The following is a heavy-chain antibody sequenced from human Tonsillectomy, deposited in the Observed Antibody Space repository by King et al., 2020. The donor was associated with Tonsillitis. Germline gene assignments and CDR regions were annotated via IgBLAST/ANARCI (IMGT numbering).Heavy chain of an antibody. CDR3: AKDLPDGSGWYRDFFDT. CDR1: GFTFSSFA. J-gene: IGHJ4*02. D-gene: IGHD6-19*01. Sequence: VQLVESGGDLVQPGGSLRLSCAASGFTFSSFAMSWVRQAPGKGLEWVSTISGTGGDTYYAASVKGRFTISRDNSKNTLCLQMNSLRAEDTAVYYCAKDLPDGSGWYRDFFDTGAREPWSPSPQ. V-gene: IGHV3-23*04. CDR2: ISGTGGDT.